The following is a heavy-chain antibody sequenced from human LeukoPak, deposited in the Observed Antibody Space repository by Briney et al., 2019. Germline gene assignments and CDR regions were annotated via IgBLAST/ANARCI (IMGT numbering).Heavy chain of an antibody. D-gene: IGHD2-2*01. CDR3: ARGNIVVVPAASVFDP. V-gene: IGHV1-2*02. CDR1: GYTLTGYY. J-gene: IGHJ5*02. Sequence: ASVKVSCKASGYTLTGYYLHWVRQAPRQGLEWMGWINPNSGDTNFAQKFQGRVTMTRDTSINTAYMELSRLRSDDTAVYYCARGNIVVVPAASVFDPWGQGTLVTVSS. CDR2: INPNSGDT.